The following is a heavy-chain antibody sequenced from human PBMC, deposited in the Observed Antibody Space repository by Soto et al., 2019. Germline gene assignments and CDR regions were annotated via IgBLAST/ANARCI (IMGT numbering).Heavy chain of an antibody. V-gene: IGHV5-51*01. CDR2: IYPGDSDT. CDR3: ARAGCSSTSCYALGAFDI. J-gene: IGHJ3*02. D-gene: IGHD2-2*01. CDR1: GYSFTSYW. Sequence: GESLKISCKGSGYSFTSYWIGWVRQMPGKGLEWMGIIYPGDSDTRYSPSFQGQVTISADKSISTAYLQWSSLKASDTAMYYCARAGCSSTSCYALGAFDIWGQGTMVTVSS.